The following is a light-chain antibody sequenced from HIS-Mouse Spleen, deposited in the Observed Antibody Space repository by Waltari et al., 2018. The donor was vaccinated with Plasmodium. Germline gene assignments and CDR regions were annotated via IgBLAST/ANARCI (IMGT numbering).Light chain of an antibody. CDR3: QQYGSSGT. CDR2: GAS. CDR1: QSVSSSY. Sequence: EIVLTPSPGTLSLSPGERATLSCRASQSVSSSYLAWYQQNPGQAPRLLIYGASSRATGIPDRFSGSGSGTDFTLTISRLEPEDFAVYYCQQYGSSGTFGQGTKVEIK. V-gene: IGKV3-20*01. J-gene: IGKJ1*01.